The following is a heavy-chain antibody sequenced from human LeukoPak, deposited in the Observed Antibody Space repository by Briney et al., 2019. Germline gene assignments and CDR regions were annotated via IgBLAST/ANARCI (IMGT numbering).Heavy chain of an antibody. V-gene: IGHV4-39*01. CDR1: GVSIRSYH. CDR3: ARHWADAFDI. Sequence: PSETLSLTCTVSGVSIRSYHWGWIRQPPGKGLEWIGTIFYSGSTYYNPSLKSRVTISVDTSKNQFSLRLSSVTAADTAVYYCARHWADAFDIWGQGTMVTVSS. CDR2: IFYSGST. D-gene: IGHD7-27*01. J-gene: IGHJ3*02.